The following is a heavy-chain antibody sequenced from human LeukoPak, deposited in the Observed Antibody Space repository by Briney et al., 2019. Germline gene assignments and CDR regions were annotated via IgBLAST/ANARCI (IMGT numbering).Heavy chain of an antibody. CDR1: GFSISNYG. V-gene: IGHV3-23*01. D-gene: IGHD1-1*01. CDR3: AKCSPGTIYYFDY. J-gene: IGHJ4*02. Sequence: GGSLRLSCAGSGFSISNYGMNWVRQAPGKGLEWVSSISDSGASTYYADSVKGRFTISRDSSKNTLYLQMNSLRAEDTAVYYCAKCSPGTIYYFDYWGQGTLVTVSS. CDR2: ISDSGAST.